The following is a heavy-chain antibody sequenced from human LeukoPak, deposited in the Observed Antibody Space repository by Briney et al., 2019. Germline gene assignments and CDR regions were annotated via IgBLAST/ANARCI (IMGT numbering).Heavy chain of an antibody. CDR1: GYSFTSQD. Sequence: ASVKVSCKTSGYSFTSQDMHWVRQAPGQSLEWMGCVNPDNGDTQYSQEFQGRVTITRDTSATTAYMELSSLRSDDMAVYYCTLYNYWGQGTLVTVSS. J-gene: IGHJ4*02. CDR2: VNPDNGDT. CDR3: TLYNY. D-gene: IGHD2-2*02. V-gene: IGHV1-3*03.